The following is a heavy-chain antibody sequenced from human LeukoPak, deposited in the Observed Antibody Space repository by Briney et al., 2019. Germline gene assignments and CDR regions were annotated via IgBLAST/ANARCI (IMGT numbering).Heavy chain of an antibody. CDR1: GFTFSSYG. Sequence: GGSLRLSCAASGFTFSSYGMHWVRQAPGKGLEWVGRTGNKASSYTTEYAASVKGRSTISRDDSKNSLYLQMNSLKTEDTAVYWCTRGYSGIEVYAFDIWGQGTMVIVSS. V-gene: IGHV3-72*01. CDR3: TRGYSGIEVYAFDI. CDR2: TGNKASSYTT. J-gene: IGHJ3*02. D-gene: IGHD1-26*01.